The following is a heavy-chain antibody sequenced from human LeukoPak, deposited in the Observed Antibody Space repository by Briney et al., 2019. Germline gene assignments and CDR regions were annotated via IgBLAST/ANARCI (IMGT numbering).Heavy chain of an antibody. J-gene: IGHJ4*02. D-gene: IGHD7-27*01. CDR3: AKDISPSGEYYFDY. CDR1: GFPFDDYA. V-gene: IGHV3-43D*04. Sequence: GGSLTHSCAAPGFPFDDYAMHWVRQAPGKGREWVSLISWDGGSTYYADSVKGRFTISRDNSKNSLYLQMNSLRAEDTALYYCAKDISPSGEYYFDYWGKGTLVSVFS. CDR2: ISWDGGST.